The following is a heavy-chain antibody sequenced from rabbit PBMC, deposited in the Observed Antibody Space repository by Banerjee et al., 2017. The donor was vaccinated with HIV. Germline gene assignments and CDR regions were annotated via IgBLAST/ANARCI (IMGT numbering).Heavy chain of an antibody. D-gene: IGHD7-1*01. Sequence: QEQLEESGGDLVKPEGSLTLTCTASGFSFSSKYVMCWVRQAPGKGLEWLGCIYTANGNNNGYYANWAKGRFTISKTSSTTVTLQMTSLTAADTATYFCARDASTGIYFAFYFDLWGQGTLVTVS. CDR2: IYTANGNNNG. CDR3: ARDASTGIYFAFYFDL. CDR1: GFSFSSKYV. V-gene: IGHV1S45*01. J-gene: IGHJ4*01.